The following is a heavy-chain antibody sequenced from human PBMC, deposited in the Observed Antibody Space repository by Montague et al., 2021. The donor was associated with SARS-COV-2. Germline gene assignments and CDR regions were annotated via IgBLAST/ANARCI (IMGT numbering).Heavy chain of an antibody. CDR3: ARHYSATLPAVY. V-gene: IGHV4-59*08. Sequence: SETLSLTCTISGGSTTSFYWRCFRQPPRNGLEWNGYISDSGSTNYNPSLTSRVTMSVDTSKNQFSLKVNSVTAADTAVYYCARHYSATLPAVYWGQGTLVTVSS. CDR2: ISDSGST. J-gene: IGHJ4*02. D-gene: IGHD2-15*01. CDR1: GGSTTSFY.